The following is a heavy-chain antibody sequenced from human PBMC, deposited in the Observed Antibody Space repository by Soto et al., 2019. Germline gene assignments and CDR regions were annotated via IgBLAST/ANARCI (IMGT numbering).Heavy chain of an antibody. Sequence: GGSLRLSCAASGFTFSSYSMNWVRQAPGKGLEWVSSISSSSSYIYYADSVKGRFTISRDNAKNSLYLQMNSLRAEDTAVYYCARDWCSGGSCYSDPYYYYGMDVWGQGTTVTVSS. CDR3: ARDWCSGGSCYSDPYYYYGMDV. CDR1: GFTFSSYS. V-gene: IGHV3-21*01. CDR2: ISSSSSYI. J-gene: IGHJ6*02. D-gene: IGHD2-15*01.